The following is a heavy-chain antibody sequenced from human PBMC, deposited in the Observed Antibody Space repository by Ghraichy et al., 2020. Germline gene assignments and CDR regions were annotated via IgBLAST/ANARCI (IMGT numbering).Heavy chain of an antibody. CDR1: GERVSSKRAT. V-gene: IGHV6-1*01. J-gene: IGHJ4*02. CDR2: TYYDSKWFD. D-gene: IGHD2/OR15-2a*01. Sequence: TLSLTCAISGERVSSKRATWNWIRQSPSRGLEWLGRTYYDSKWFDDYAVSVKSRVTINPDTAKNQFSLRVNSVTPEDTAVYFCVRCNSDFCNSWGQGTRVIVSS. CDR3: VRCNSDFCNS.